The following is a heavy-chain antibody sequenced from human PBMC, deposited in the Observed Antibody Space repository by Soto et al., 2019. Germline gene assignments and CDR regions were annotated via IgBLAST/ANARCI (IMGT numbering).Heavy chain of an antibody. CDR2: VYYTGTT. D-gene: IGHD3-22*01. CDR3: AGGPPLILVNTIVPRNYYFDY. Sequence: PSETLSLTCNVSGGSIRTSDYYWVWIRQTPGRGLEWIGSVYYTGTTYYTPSLQGRVAMSADTSRNSFFLELRSVTAADTAVYYCAGGPPLILVNTIVPRNYYFDYWGQGTLVTVSS. V-gene: IGHV4-39*02. J-gene: IGHJ4*02. CDR1: GGSIRTSDYY.